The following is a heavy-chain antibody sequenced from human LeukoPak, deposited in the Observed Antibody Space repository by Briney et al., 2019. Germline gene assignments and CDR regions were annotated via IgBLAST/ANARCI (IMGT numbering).Heavy chain of an antibody. CDR1: GYTFTSYG. CDR3: ARDLPPATVAGPPFDY. V-gene: IGHV1-18*01. CDR2: ISAYNGNT. Sequence: ASVKVSCKASGYTFTSYGISWVRQAPGQGLEWMGWISAYNGNTNYAQKLQGRVTMTTDTSTSTAYMELRSLRSDDTAVYYCARDLPPATVAGPPFDYWGQGALVTVSS. J-gene: IGHJ4*02. D-gene: IGHD6-19*01.